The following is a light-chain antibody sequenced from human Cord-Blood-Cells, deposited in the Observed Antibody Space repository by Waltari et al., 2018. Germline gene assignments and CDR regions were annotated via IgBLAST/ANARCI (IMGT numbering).Light chain of an antibody. V-gene: IGLV1-44*01. CDR1: SSNIASNT. CDR3: AAWDDSLNGWV. Sequence: QSVLTQPPSASGTPGQRVTISCSGSSSNIASNTVNWYQQLPGTAPKLLIYSNNQRPSGVPDRFSGSKYGTSASLAISGLQSEDEADYYCAAWDDSLNGWVFGGGTKLTVL. CDR2: SNN. J-gene: IGLJ3*02.